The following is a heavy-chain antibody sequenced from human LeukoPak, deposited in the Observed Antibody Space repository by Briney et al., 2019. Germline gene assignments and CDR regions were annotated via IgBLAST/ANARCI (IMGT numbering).Heavy chain of an antibody. CDR2: ISGSGGST. V-gene: IGHV3-23*01. CDR1: GFTFRNYA. D-gene: IGHD6-19*01. Sequence: PGGSLRLSCAASGFTFRNYAMSWVRQAPGKGLEWVSAISGSGGSTYYADSVKGRFTISRDNSKNTLYSQANSLRAEATAVYYCSKDIDVAGPSEYFQHWGQGTLVTVSS. CDR3: SKDIDVAGPSEYFQH. J-gene: IGHJ1*01.